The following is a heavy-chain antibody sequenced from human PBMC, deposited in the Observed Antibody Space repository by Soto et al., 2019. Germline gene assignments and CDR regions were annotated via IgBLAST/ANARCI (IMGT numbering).Heavy chain of an antibody. D-gene: IGHD2-15*01. CDR2: INHSGST. CDR1: GGSVSGYY. J-gene: IGHJ6*02. V-gene: IGHV4-34*01. Sequence: PSETLSLTCAVYGGSVSGYYWSWIRQPRGKGLEWIGEINHSGSTNYNPSLKSRVTISVDTSKNQFSLKLSSVTAADTAVYYCARGAVRYCSGGSCPLMDVWGQGTTVTVSS. CDR3: ARGAVRYCSGGSCPLMDV.